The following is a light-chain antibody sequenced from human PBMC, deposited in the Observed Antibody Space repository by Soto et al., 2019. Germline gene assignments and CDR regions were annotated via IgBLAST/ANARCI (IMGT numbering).Light chain of an antibody. CDR3: QQYNNWPWT. Sequence: TQSPGTLSLSPGGSATLSCRASQSVSSNLAWYQQKPGQAPRLLIYGASTRATGIPARFSGSGSGTEFTLTISSLQSEDFAVYYCQQYNNWPWTFGQGTKVDI. CDR1: QSVSSN. V-gene: IGKV3-15*01. J-gene: IGKJ1*01. CDR2: GAS.